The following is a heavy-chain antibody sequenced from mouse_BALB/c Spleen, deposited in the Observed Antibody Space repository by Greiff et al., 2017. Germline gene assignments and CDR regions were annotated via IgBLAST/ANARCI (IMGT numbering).Heavy chain of an antibody. D-gene: IGHD2-14*01. V-gene: IGHV14-3*02. CDR1: GFNIKDTY. CDR2: IDPANGNT. Sequence: EVKLMESGAELVKPGASVKLSCTASGFNIKDTYMHWVKQRPEQGLEWIGRIDPANGNTKYDPKFQGKATITADTSSNTAYLQLSSLTSEDTAVYYCARGTGYFDYWGQGTTLTVSS. J-gene: IGHJ2*01. CDR3: ARGTGYFDY.